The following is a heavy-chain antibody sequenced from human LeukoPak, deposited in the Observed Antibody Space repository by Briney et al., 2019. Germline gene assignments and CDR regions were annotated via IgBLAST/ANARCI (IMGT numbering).Heavy chain of an antibody. CDR2: ITSRSVTI. CDR1: GFTFSNAW. V-gene: IGHV3-48*01. CDR3: ARDSDGNKRIDY. J-gene: IGHJ4*02. D-gene: IGHD5-24*01. Sequence: PGGSLRLSCAASGFTFSNAWMTWVRQAPGKGLEWVSYITSRSVTIRYADSVKGRFTTSRDNAKNLLYLEMNSLRAEDTAVYYCARDSDGNKRIDYWGQGTLVTVSS.